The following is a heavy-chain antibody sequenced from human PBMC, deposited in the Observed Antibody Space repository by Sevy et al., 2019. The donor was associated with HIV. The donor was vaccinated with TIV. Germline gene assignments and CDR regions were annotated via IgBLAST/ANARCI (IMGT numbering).Heavy chain of an antibody. CDR3: ARAMITFPGAPNDY. Sequence: GGSLRLSCAASGFTFSSYAMHWVRQAPGKGLEWVAVISYDGSNKYYADSVKGRFTISRDNSKNTLYLQMNSLRAEGTAVYYCARAMITFPGAPNDYWGQGTLVTVSS. CDR2: ISYDGSNK. D-gene: IGHD3-16*01. J-gene: IGHJ4*02. CDR1: GFTFSSYA. V-gene: IGHV3-30-3*01.